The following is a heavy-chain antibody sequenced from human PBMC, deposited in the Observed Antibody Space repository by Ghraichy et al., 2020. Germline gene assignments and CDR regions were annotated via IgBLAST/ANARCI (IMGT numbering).Heavy chain of an antibody. CDR2: IYSGGST. D-gene: IGHD5-12*01. V-gene: IGHV3-53*01. Sequence: GGSLRLSCAASGFTVSSNHMSWVRQAPGKGLEWVSVIYSGGSTYYADSVKGRFTISRDNSKNTLYLQMNSLRAEDTAVYYCARDPRTINAFDIWGQGTMVTVSS. CDR3: ARDPRTINAFDI. J-gene: IGHJ3*02. CDR1: GFTVSSNH.